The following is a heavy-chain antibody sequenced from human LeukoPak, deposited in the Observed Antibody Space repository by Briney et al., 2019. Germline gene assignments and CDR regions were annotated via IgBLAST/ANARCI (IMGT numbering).Heavy chain of an antibody. V-gene: IGHV1-69*02. D-gene: IGHD2-2*02. CDR3: ARGYCSSTSCYTPWDY. J-gene: IGHJ4*02. CDR2: IIPILGIP. Sequence: GASVKVSCKASGDTFSTSSISWVRQAPGQGLEWMGRIIPILGIPNYAQKFQGRVTITADKSTSTAYMELSSLRSEDTAVYYCARGYCSSTSCYTPWDYWGQGTLVTVSS. CDR1: GDTFSTSS.